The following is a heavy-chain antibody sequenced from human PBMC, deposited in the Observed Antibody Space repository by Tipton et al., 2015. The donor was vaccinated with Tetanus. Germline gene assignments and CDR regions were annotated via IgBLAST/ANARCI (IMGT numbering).Heavy chain of an antibody. CDR3: SSSPGNHSLAFFDY. Sequence: TLSLTCTVSGGSVSSGSYYWSWIRQPPGKGLEWIGYIYYSGSTYYNPSLKRRVTISIDTSKNQFSLRLSSVTAADTALYYCSSSPGNHSLAFFDYWGRGTLVTVSS. V-gene: IGHV4-30-4*01. CDR2: IYYSGST. CDR1: GGSVSSGSYY. D-gene: IGHD3-3*02. J-gene: IGHJ4*02.